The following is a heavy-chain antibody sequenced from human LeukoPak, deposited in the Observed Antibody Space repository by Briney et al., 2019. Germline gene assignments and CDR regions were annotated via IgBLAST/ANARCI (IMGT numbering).Heavy chain of an antibody. Sequence: ASVKVSCKTSRYTFSVYYIQWVRQAPGLGLEWMGWINPNTGGTNYAEKFKGRVTMTRDTSISTAYMEVTRLKSDDTAIYYCARDLGFDSWGQGTLVTVSS. D-gene: IGHD3-16*01. V-gene: IGHV1-2*02. CDR1: RYTFSVYY. J-gene: IGHJ4*02. CDR2: INPNTGGT. CDR3: ARDLGFDS.